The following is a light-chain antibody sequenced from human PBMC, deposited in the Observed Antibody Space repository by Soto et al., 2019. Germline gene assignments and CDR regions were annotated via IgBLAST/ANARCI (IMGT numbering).Light chain of an antibody. Sequence: EIVLTQSPGTLSVSPGERATLSCRASQTICSNYLAWYQQKPGQAPSLLIYGTSSRATGIPDRFSGSGSGTDFTLTISRLEPEDSAIYYCQQYVSWTFGQGTKVEIK. CDR2: GTS. CDR3: QQYVSWT. CDR1: QTICSNY. J-gene: IGKJ1*01. V-gene: IGKV3-20*01.